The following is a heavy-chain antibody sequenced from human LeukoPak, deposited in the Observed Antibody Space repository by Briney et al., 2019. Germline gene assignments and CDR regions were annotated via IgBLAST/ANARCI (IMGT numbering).Heavy chain of an antibody. Sequence: GGSLRLSCAASGFIFSKYDMGWVRQAPGKGLEWVSGGNPRGSTTYYADSVKGRFSISRDNSKNTLYLEMNSLRDDDTAVYHCAKDWGYYYDSSGYYHFDCWGQGTLVTVSS. CDR1: GFIFSKYD. CDR2: GNPRGSTT. J-gene: IGHJ4*02. D-gene: IGHD3-22*01. CDR3: AKDWGYYYDSSGYYHFDC. V-gene: IGHV3-23*01.